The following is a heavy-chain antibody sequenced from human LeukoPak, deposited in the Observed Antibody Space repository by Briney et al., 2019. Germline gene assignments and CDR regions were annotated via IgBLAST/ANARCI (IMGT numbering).Heavy chain of an antibody. D-gene: IGHD3-22*01. CDR3: ATTYYYESSGTFLFDP. V-gene: IGHV1-24*01. CDR1: GYTLTELS. J-gene: IGHJ5*02. CDR2: FDPEDGET. Sequence: ASVKVSCKVSGYTLTELSMHWVRQAPGKGLEWMGGFDPEDGETIYAQKFQGRVTMTEDTSTNTAYMELSSLRSEDTAVYYCATTYYYESSGTFLFDPWGQGTLVTVSS.